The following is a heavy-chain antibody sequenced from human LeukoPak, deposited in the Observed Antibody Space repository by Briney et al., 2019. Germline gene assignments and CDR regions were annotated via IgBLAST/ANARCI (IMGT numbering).Heavy chain of an antibody. V-gene: IGHV3-64*01. Sequence: GGSLRLSCAASGFTFSSYAMHWVRQAPGKGLEYVSAISSNGGSTYYANSVKGRFTISRDNSKNTLYLQMGSLRAEDMAVYYCARSLGYCSSTSCYPVGSYYGMDVWGQGTTVTVSS. CDR3: ARSLGYCSSTSCYPVGSYYGMDV. CDR1: GFTFSSYA. D-gene: IGHD2-2*01. CDR2: ISSNGGST. J-gene: IGHJ6*02.